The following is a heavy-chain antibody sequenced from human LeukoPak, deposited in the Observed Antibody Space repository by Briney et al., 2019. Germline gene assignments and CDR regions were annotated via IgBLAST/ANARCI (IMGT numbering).Heavy chain of an antibody. D-gene: IGHD4-17*01. CDR3: ARQDDYGDYVWFGP. Sequence: GDSLKISCKGSGYTFTSYWIAWVRQMPGKGLEWMAIIYPGDSHTKYSPSFQGQVTISADKSISTAYLQWSSLKASDTAIYYCARQDDYGDYVWFGPWGQGTLVTVSS. CDR1: GYTFTSYW. CDR2: IYPGDSHT. J-gene: IGHJ5*02. V-gene: IGHV5-51*01.